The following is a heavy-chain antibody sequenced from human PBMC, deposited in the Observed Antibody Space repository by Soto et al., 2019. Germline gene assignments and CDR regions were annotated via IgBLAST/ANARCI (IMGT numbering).Heavy chain of an antibody. CDR1: GFTFIGYW. CDR2: INNDGIDT. J-gene: IGHJ5*02. V-gene: IGHV3-74*03. Sequence: EVQLVESGGGVVQPGGSLRLSGAASGFTFIGYWRHWVGQGPGKGLVWVARINNDGIDTTYADSVKGRFTISRDNTKNMVYLEMNSLRADDTAVYYCARDGSMVRERWFDPWGQGTLVTVSS. D-gene: IGHD3-10*01. CDR3: ARDGSMVRERWFDP.